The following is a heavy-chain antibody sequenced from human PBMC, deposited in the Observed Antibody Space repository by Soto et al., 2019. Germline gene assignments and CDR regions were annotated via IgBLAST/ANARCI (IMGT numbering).Heavy chain of an antibody. CDR2: IGTIGDT. D-gene: IGHD6-13*01. Sequence: GGSLILSCAASGFNFRNYDMHWVRHVPGKGLEWVSAIGTIGDTYYRDSVKGRFTISREDAKYSLYLQMNSLTAGDTAVYYCAREIREAVGRGHHYYGIDVWGQGTTVTVSS. V-gene: IGHV3-13*04. CDR3: AREIREAVGRGHHYYGIDV. J-gene: IGHJ6*02. CDR1: GFNFRNYD.